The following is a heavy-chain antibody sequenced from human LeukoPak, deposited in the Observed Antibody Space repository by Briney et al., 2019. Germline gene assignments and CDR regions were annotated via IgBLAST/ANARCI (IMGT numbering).Heavy chain of an antibody. CDR3: AAIAIDYDGGAEAFDF. J-gene: IGHJ3*01. CDR2: FDPEDGET. CDR1: GYTLTELS. D-gene: IGHD4-17*01. Sequence: RASVKVSCKVSGYTLTELSMHWVRQAPGNGLEWMGGFDPEDGETIYAQKFQGRVTMTEDTSTDTAFLDLSSLKFEDTAVYYCAAIAIDYDGGAEAFDFWGQGTLVTVSS. V-gene: IGHV1-24*01.